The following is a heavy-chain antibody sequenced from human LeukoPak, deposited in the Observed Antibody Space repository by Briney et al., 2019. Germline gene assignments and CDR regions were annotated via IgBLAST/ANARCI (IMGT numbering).Heavy chain of an antibody. D-gene: IGHD3-9*01. CDR2: ISGSGGST. J-gene: IGHJ4*02. Sequence: GGSLRLSCAASGLTFSSYAMSWVRQAPGQGLEWVSAISGSGGSTYYADSVKGRFTISRDNSKNTLYLQMNSLRAEDTAVYYCAKEITGDYDILTGYYSGPYYFDYWGQGTLVTVSS. V-gene: IGHV3-23*01. CDR1: GLTFSSYA. CDR3: AKEITGDYDILTGYYSGPYYFDY.